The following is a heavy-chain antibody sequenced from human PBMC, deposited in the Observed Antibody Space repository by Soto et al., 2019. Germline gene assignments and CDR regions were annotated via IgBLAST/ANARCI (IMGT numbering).Heavy chain of an antibody. V-gene: IGHV4-34*01. CDR2: IARSGNT. CDR3: ACNYYDFWSGYYSVGYFDY. CDR1: GGSFSGHY. J-gene: IGHJ4*02. D-gene: IGHD3-3*01. Sequence: SETLSLTCAVYGGSFSGHYWTWIRQPPGKGLEWVGEIARSGNTNYNPSLKSRVTISVDTSKNQFSLKLSSVTAADTAVYYCACNYYDFWSGYYSVGYFDYWAQGTPVTVSS.